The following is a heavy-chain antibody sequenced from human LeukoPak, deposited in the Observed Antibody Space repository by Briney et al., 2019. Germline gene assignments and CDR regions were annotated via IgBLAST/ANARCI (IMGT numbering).Heavy chain of an antibody. V-gene: IGHV3-21*06. CDR3: ARVSLTYDFWSGYFDY. J-gene: IGHJ4*02. CDR1: GFTFISYN. D-gene: IGHD3-3*01. CDR2: ITISSIYI. Sequence: PGGSLRLSCAASGFTFISYNMNWVRRAPGKGPEGFSSITISSIYIYYADSVKGRFNISRDNAKNSLYLQMDSLRVEDTAVYYCARVSLTYDFWSGYFDYWGQGTLVTVSS.